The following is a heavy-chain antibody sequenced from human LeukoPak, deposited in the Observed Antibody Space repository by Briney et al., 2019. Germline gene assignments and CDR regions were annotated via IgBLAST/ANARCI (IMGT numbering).Heavy chain of an antibody. CDR1: GFTFSNYA. D-gene: IGHD3-10*01. V-gene: IGHV3-23*01. Sequence: GGSLRLSCAASGFTFSNYAMSWVRQAPGKGLEWVSAISGSDGSTNYADSVKGRFTISRDNSKNTLYLQMNSLRAEDTAVYYCARVLNYYGSGSRLYYFDYWGQGTLVTVSS. CDR3: ARVLNYYGSGSRLYYFDY. CDR2: ISGSDGST. J-gene: IGHJ4*02.